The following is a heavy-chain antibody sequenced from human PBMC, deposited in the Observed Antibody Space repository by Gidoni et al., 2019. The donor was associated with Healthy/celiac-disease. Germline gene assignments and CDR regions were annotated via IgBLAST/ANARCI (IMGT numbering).Heavy chain of an antibody. Sequence: EVQLVESGGGLVKPGGSLRLSCAASGFTFSSYSMNWVRQAQGKGLEWVSSISSSSSYIYYADSVKGQFTISRDNAKNSLYLQMNSLRAEDTAVYYCARETVKGMDVWGQGTTVTVSS. D-gene: IGHD4-17*01. J-gene: IGHJ6*02. CDR3: ARETVKGMDV. CDR2: ISSSSSYI. CDR1: GFTFSSYS. V-gene: IGHV3-21*01.